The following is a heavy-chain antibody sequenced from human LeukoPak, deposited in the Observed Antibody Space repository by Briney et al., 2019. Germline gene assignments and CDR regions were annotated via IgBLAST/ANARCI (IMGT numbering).Heavy chain of an antibody. D-gene: IGHD3-10*01. CDR3: ARDIFDSGSYIDS. Sequence: SVKVSCKASGGTFSNYAISWVQQAPGQGLEWMGGIIPIFGTANYAQKFRGRVTITADKSTRTAYMELSSLRSEDTAVYYCARDIFDSGSYIDSWGQGTLVTVSS. J-gene: IGHJ5*01. CDR2: IIPIFGTA. V-gene: IGHV1-69*06. CDR1: GGTFSNYA.